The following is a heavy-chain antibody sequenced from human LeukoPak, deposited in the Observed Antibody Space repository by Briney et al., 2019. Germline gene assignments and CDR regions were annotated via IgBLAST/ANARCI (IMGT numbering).Heavy chain of an antibody. CDR1: GSSISSYY. CDR3: ARDSTYFRAFDI. J-gene: IGHJ3*02. Sequence: SETLSLTCTVSGSSISSYYWSWIRQPPGKGLEWIGYIYYSGSTNYNPSLKSRVTISVDTSKNQFSLKLSSVTAADTAVYYCARDSTYFRAFDIWGQGTMVTVSS. CDR2: IYYSGST. V-gene: IGHV4-59*01. D-gene: IGHD3-9*01.